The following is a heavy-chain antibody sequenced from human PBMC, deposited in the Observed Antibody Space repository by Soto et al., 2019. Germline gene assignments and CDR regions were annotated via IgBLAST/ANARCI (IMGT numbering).Heavy chain of an antibody. Sequence: QAQLAESGGGVVQPGRSLRLSCAASGFTFKIYALHWVRQAPGKGLEWVAVISFDGDKKFYADSVKGRFTISRDNFKNTLYLQMNNLRVEDAALSCCAREDDYGYRYINYGLDVWGQGTTVTVSS. CDR2: ISFDGDKK. CDR1: GFTFKIYA. V-gene: IGHV3-30-3*01. J-gene: IGHJ6*02. D-gene: IGHD4-17*01. CDR3: AREDDYGYRYINYGLDV.